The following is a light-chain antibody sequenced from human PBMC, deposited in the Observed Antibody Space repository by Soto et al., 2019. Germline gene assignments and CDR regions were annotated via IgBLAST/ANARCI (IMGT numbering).Light chain of an antibody. CDR3: SSYTSSSTYV. J-gene: IGLJ1*01. CDR2: EVS. V-gene: IGLV2-18*02. Sequence: SALPQPPSVSGSPGQSVTISCTGTSSDVGSYNRVSWYQQPPGPAPKLMIYEVSNRPSGVPDRFSGSKSGNTASLTISGLQAEDEADYYCSSYTSSSTYVFGTGTKVTVL. CDR1: SSDVGSYNR.